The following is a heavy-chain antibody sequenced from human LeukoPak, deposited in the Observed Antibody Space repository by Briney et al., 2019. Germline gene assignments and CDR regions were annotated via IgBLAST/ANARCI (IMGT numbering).Heavy chain of an antibody. D-gene: IGHD3-10*01. CDR2: IYWDDDK. Sequence: SGPTLVNPTQTLTLTRTFSGFSLSTSGVGVGWIRQPPGKALEWLALIYWDDDKRYSPSLKSRLTITEDTSKNQVVLTMTNMDPVDTATYYCAHTTMVRGVISCFDYWGQGTLVTVSS. CDR1: GFSLSTSGVG. J-gene: IGHJ4*02. CDR3: AHTTMVRGVISCFDY. V-gene: IGHV2-5*02.